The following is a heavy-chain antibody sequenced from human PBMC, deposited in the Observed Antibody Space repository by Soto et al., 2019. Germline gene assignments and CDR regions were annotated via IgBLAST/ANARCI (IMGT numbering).Heavy chain of an antibody. CDR2: FYSSGSI. CDR1: GYSITAGGYY. V-gene: IGHV4-31*08. Sequence: KPSGTLALTCFVSGYSITAGGYYWSWIRHHPGKGLEWIGSFYSSGSIIYNPSLRSRVSISGDTSSNQFSMSLTSVTAADTARYYWVRMYSSGPGWLHPCGQRTLVTVSS. CDR3: VRMYSSGPGWLHP. J-gene: IGHJ5*02. D-gene: IGHD6-25*01.